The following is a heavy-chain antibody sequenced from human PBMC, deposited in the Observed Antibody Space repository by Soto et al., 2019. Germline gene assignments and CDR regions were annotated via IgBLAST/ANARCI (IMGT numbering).Heavy chain of an antibody. CDR1: GFTFSTYW. V-gene: IGHV3-7*01. D-gene: IGHD3-16*01. Sequence: EVQLVESGGGLVQPGGXLRLSCAASGFTFSTYWMTWVRQPPGKGLEWVANMDQDGSETYYVDSVRGRFTVSRDNAKNSLYLQMNSLRVXDTAVYYCVCGGNFFIYWGQGXLVTVSP. CDR3: VCGGNFFIY. CDR2: MDQDGSET. J-gene: IGHJ4*02.